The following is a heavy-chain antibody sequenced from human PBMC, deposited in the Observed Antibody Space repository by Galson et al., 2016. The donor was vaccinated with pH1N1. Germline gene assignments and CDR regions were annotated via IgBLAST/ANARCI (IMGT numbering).Heavy chain of an antibody. CDR2: ISWNSGSI. CDR3: AIVTGYLYGYVDY. J-gene: IGHJ4*02. CDR1: GFTFDDYA. D-gene: IGHD5-18*01. Sequence: SLRLSCAASGFTFDDYAMHWVRQAPGKGLEWVSGISWNSGSIGYADSVKGRFTISRDNAKNSLYLQMNSLRAEDTALYYCAIVTGYLYGYVDYWGQGTLVTVSS. V-gene: IGHV3-9*01.